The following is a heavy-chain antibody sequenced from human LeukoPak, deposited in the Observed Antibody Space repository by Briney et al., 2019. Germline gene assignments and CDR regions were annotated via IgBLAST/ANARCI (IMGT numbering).Heavy chain of an antibody. D-gene: IGHD1-1*01. J-gene: IGHJ6*03. Sequence: GFLKLSWAAAGFTFRSYCMHWGRQAPGKGAEGGAFIPDDGSNRYYADSVKGRFTISRDNSKNAQYLQMNSLRVDDTAVYYCAKDRLAVAGTGNYYYYMDVWGKGTTVTVSS. CDR1: GFTFRSYC. CDR3: AKDRLAVAGTGNYYYYMDV. CDR2: IPDDGSNR. V-gene: IGHV3-30*02.